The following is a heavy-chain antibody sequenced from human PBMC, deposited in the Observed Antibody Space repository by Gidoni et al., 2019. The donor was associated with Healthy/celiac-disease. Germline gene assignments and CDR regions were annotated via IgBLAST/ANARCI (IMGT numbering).Heavy chain of an antibody. D-gene: IGHD5-18*01. V-gene: IGHV3-48*01. CDR2: ISSSSSPL. Sequence: EVQMMESGGGLVHPGWALRLSCAAAGFTCSRYSRNWVRQAPGKGLEWFSYISSSSSPLYYADYVKGRFTISRDNAKNSLYLQMNSMRAEDTAVYHCARDRRYSDGYYFDYWGQGTLVTVSS. CDR3: ARDRRYSDGYYFDY. J-gene: IGHJ4*02. CDR1: GFTCSRYS.